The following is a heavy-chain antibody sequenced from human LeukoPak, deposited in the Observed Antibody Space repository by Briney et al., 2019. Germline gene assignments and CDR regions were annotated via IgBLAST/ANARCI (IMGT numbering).Heavy chain of an antibody. D-gene: IGHD3-3*02. CDR1: GYTFTSYG. J-gene: IGHJ4*02. CDR2: INPNSGGT. Sequence: ASVKASCKASGYTFTSYGISWVRQAPGQGLEWMGWINPNSGGTNYAQKFQGRVTMTRDTSISTAYMELSRLRSDDTAVYYCAREGDRLACNSWGQGTLVTVSS. CDR3: AREGDRLACNS. V-gene: IGHV1-2*02.